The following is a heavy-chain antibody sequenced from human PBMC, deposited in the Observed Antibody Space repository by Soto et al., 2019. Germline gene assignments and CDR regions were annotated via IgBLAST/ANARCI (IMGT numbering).Heavy chain of an antibody. CDR3: ARGHCSGGDCPNWIDP. Sequence: PSETLSLTCAVSGGSITSGNYYWSWIRQDPGKGLEWIGYIHSNGNTYYNPSLKSRVTMSLDTSKNQFSLRLSSVTAADTAVYYCARGHCSGGDCPNWIDPSGQGTLVTVST. CDR2: IHSNGNT. CDR1: GGSITSGNYY. D-gene: IGHD2-15*01. V-gene: IGHV4-31*11. J-gene: IGHJ5*02.